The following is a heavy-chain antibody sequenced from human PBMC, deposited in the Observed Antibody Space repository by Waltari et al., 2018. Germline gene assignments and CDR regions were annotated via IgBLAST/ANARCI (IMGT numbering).Heavy chain of an antibody. D-gene: IGHD2-8*02. Sequence: QVQLQESGPGLVKPSETLSLTCTVSGGSISSHYWSWIRQPTGKGLEWIGYIYYSGSTNYNPSLKSRVTISVDTSKNQFSLKLSSVTAADTAVYYCARGGSYCTGGVCYFPFDPWGQGTLVTVSS. CDR1: GGSISSHY. J-gene: IGHJ5*02. V-gene: IGHV4-59*11. CDR3: ARGGSYCTGGVCYFPFDP. CDR2: IYYSGST.